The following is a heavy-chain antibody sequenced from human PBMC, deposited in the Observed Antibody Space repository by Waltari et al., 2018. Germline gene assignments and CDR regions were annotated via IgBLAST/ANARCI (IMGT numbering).Heavy chain of an antibody. D-gene: IGHD2-15*01. CDR2: IKSKTDGETR. J-gene: IGHJ4*02. CDR3: TQGWVRY. CDR1: EFHINSAW. Sequence: DVPQIAYGEGIVERGGTMNLSYATYEFHINSAWLGWARQAPGRGLEWIGLIKSKTDGETRDYAAPVKGRFTISRDDLKNNVYLEMNGLKIEDTGVYYCTQGWVRYWGPGTLVTVSS. V-gene: IGHV3-15*01.